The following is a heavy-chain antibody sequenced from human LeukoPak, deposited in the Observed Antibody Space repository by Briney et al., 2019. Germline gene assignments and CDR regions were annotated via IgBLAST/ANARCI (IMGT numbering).Heavy chain of an antibody. CDR2: INHSGST. CDR1: GGSISSYY. Sequence: SETLSLTCTVSGGSISSYYWSWIRQPPGKGLEWIGEINHSGSTNYNPSLKSRVTISVDTSKNQFSLKLSSVTAADTAVYYCARVRYYYDSSGYSAFDIWGQGTMVTVSS. D-gene: IGHD3-22*01. CDR3: ARVRYYYDSSGYSAFDI. J-gene: IGHJ3*02. V-gene: IGHV4-34*01.